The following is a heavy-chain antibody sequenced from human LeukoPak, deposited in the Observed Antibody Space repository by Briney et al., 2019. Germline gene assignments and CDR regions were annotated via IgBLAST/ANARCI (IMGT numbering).Heavy chain of an antibody. CDR3: AKGGEYSSGWSQYFQH. CDR2: ISGSGGST. Sequence: GGSLRLSCAASGFTFSDYYMSWIRQAPGKGLEWVSAISGSGGSTYYADSVKGRFTISRDNSKNTLYLQMNSLRAEDTAVYYCAKGGEYSSGWSQYFQHWGQGTLVTVSS. V-gene: IGHV3-23*01. D-gene: IGHD6-19*01. CDR1: GFTFSDYY. J-gene: IGHJ1*01.